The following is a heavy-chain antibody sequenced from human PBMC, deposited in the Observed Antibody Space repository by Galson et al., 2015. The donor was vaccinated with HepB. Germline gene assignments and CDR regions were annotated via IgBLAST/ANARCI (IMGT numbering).Heavy chain of an antibody. V-gene: IGHV3-33*08. CDR1: GFTFSSYG. D-gene: IGHD3-3*01. Sequence: LRLSCAASGFTFSSYGMHWVRQAPGKGLEWVAVIWYDGSNKYYADSVKGRFTISRDNSKNTLYLQMNSLRAEDTAVYYCARFFSDYYYGMDVWGQGTTVTVSS. CDR3: ARFFSDYYYGMDV. CDR2: IWYDGSNK. J-gene: IGHJ6*02.